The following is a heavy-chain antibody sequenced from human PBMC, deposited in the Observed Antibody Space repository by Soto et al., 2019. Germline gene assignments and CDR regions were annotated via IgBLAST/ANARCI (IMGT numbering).Heavy chain of an antibody. CDR2: ISGSGGST. CDR1: GFTFSSYA. V-gene: IGHV3-23*01. Sequence: PGGSLRLSCAASGFTFSSYAMSWVRQAPGKGLEWVSAISGSGGSTYYADSVKGRFTISRDNSKNTLYLQMNSLRAGDTAVYYCAKVEYRNRYYDFWSGYWNFDYWGQGTLVTVSS. D-gene: IGHD3-3*01. J-gene: IGHJ4*02. CDR3: AKVEYRNRYYDFWSGYWNFDY.